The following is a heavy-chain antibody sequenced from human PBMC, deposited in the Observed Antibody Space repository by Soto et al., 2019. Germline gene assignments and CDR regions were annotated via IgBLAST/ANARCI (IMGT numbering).Heavy chain of an antibody. CDR3: ALNAFDF. CDR1: GYTFTSYY. J-gene: IGHJ3*01. CDR2: INPSDGST. V-gene: IGHV1-46*01. Sequence: QVPLVQSGAEVKRPGASVKLSCKTSGYTFTSYYIHWVRQAPGQGLEWVAIINPSDGSTSTTQKFQGRVTVTRDMSTSTVYMDLNSLRSEDTAVYYCALNAFDFWGQGTMVTVSS.